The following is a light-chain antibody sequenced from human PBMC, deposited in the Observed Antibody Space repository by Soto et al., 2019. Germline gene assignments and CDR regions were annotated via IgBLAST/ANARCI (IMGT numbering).Light chain of an antibody. V-gene: IGLV1-44*01. J-gene: IGLJ2*01. CDR1: SSNIGSNT. CDR3: AAWDDSLNGPV. Sequence: QSVLTQPPSASGTPGQRVTISCSGSSSNIGSNTVNWYQQLPGTAPKLLIYSNNQRPSGVPDRFSGSKSGTSASLAISGLQSDDEADYFCAAWDDSLNGPVFGGRTQLTVL. CDR2: SNN.